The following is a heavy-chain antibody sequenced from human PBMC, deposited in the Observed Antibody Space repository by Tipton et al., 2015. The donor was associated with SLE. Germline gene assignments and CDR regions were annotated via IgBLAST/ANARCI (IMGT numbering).Heavy chain of an antibody. J-gene: IGHJ6*02. Sequence: GLVKPSETLSLTCSVYGGSFGTYSWAWIRQAPGKGLEWIGEIYHSGSTNYNPSLKSRVTISVDKSKNQFSLKVTSVTAADTAVYYCARWPNSGVGVWGQGTTVVVSS. CDR2: IYHSGST. V-gene: IGHV4-34*01. CDR1: GGSFGTYS. CDR3: ARWPNSGVGV.